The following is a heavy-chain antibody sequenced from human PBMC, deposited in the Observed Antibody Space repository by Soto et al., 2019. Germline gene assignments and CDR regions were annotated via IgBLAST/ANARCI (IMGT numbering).Heavy chain of an antibody. CDR2: ISSEGSVK. CDR1: GFTLSDYA. Sequence: QVPLVESGGGVVQPGRSLRLSCAASGFTLSDYAMHWVRQAPGKGLEWVAVISSEGSVKKYVESVKGRFTISRDNSENTLYLQMNRLRTEDTAVYYCARSLTHLAVAGVGDYWGQGTLVVVSS. V-gene: IGHV3-30*03. J-gene: IGHJ4*02. CDR3: ARSLTHLAVAGVGDY. D-gene: IGHD6-19*01.